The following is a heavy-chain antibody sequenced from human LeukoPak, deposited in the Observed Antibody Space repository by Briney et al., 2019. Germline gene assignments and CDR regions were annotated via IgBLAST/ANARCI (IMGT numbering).Heavy chain of an antibody. Sequence: SGGSLRLSCAASGFTLSSFWMHWVRQAPGKGLVWVSRINSDGSSTSYADSVKGRFTISRDNAKNTLYLQMHCLRDEETAVYYCAKGYYYDSSGYWAYWGQGTLVTVSS. CDR2: INSDGSST. CDR1: GFTLSSFW. D-gene: IGHD3-22*01. V-gene: IGHV3-74*01. CDR3: AKGYYYDSSGYWAY. J-gene: IGHJ4*02.